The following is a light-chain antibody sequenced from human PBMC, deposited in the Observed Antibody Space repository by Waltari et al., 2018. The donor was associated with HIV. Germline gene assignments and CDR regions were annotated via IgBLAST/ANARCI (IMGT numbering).Light chain of an antibody. Sequence: QSALTQPASVSGSPGQSITISCTGTSSDVGGHNYVSWYQQHPGKAPKLMIHDVSNRPAGVSARFSGSKSGNTASLTISGLQAEDEADYYCNSFTSNSTHVFGTGTKVTVL. CDR1: SSDVGGHNY. CDR2: DVS. V-gene: IGLV2-14*03. CDR3: NSFTSNSTHV. J-gene: IGLJ1*01.